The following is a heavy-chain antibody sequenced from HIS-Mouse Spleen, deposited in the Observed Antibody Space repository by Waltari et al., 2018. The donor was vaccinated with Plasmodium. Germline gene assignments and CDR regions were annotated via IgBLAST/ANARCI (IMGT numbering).Heavy chain of an antibody. V-gene: IGHV4-34*01. J-gene: IGHJ2*01. CDR1: GGSFSGYY. D-gene: IGHD3-10*01. Sequence: QVQLQQWGAAPLKPSETLSLTCADFGGSFSGYYWSWIRKPPGKGLAWIGEINHSVSTNSTPSLKSRITISVDTSKNQFSLKLSSVTAADTAVYYCARGRVLGTSSGYFDLWGRGTLVTVSS. CDR3: ARGRVLGTSSGYFDL. CDR2: INHSVST.